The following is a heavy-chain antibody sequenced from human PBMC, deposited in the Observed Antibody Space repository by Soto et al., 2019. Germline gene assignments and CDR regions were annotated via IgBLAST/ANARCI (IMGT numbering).Heavy chain of an antibody. Sequence: EVQLVESGGGLVKPGGSLRLSCAASGFTFSSYSMNWVRQAPGKGLEWVSSISSSSSYIYYADSVKGRFTISRDNAKKSLYLQMNSLRAEDTAVYYCASGAGAAAGPLGNNWFDPWGQGTLVTVSS. CDR2: ISSSSSYI. CDR1: GFTFSSYS. J-gene: IGHJ5*02. D-gene: IGHD6-13*01. CDR3: ASGAGAAAGPLGNNWFDP. V-gene: IGHV3-21*01.